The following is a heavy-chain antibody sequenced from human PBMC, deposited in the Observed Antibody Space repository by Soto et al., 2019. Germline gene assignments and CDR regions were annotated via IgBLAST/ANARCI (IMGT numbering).Heavy chain of an antibody. D-gene: IGHD1-1*01. CDR1: ESTXMNYD. CDR2: MNPNSGNT. V-gene: IGHV1-8*01. CDR3: VRMASSGTLNWFDP. J-gene: IGHJ5*02. Sequence: SXKVSFKASESTXMNYDIGLVRQATGQGLEWMGWMNPNSGNTGYELKFQGRVSMTRNTSIYTVYLELSILASYDTAVYYCVRMASSGTLNWFDPWGQGTLGTVSS.